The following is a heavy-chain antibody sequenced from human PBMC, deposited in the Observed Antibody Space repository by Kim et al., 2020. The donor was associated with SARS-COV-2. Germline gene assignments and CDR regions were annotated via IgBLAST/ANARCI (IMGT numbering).Heavy chain of an antibody. CDR3: ARDIPSDSSSLLLIGNDY. CDR2: ISAYNGNT. Sequence: ASVKVSCKASGYTFTNYGISWVRQAPGQGLEWMGWISAYNGNTNYAQKLQGRVTMTTDTSTSTAYMELRSLRSDDTAVYYCARDIPSDSSSLLLIGNDYWGQGTLVTASS. D-gene: IGHD6-13*01. CDR1: GYTFTNYG. V-gene: IGHV1-18*01. J-gene: IGHJ4*02.